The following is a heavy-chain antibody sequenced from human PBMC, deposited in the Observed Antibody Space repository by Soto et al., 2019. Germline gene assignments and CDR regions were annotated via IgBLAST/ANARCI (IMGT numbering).Heavy chain of an antibody. CDR2: ISAYNGNT. D-gene: IGHD3-10*01. CDR3: ARDAKILWFGEKRVDY. V-gene: IGHV1-18*01. Sequence: GASVKVSFKASGYTFTSYGISWLRQAPGQGLEWMGWISAYNGNTNYARKLQGRVTMTTDTSTSTAYMELRSLRSDDTAVYYCARDAKILWFGEKRVDYWGQGTLVTVSS. J-gene: IGHJ4*02. CDR1: GYTFTSYG.